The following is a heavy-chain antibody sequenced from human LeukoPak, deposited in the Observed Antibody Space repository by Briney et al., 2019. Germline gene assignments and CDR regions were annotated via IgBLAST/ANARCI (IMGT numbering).Heavy chain of an antibody. J-gene: IGHJ4*02. CDR1: GYTFTGYY. CDR2: INPNSGGT. CDR3: ARAGSLWFGETHDY. Sequence: ASVKVSCKASGYTFTGYYMHWVRQAPGQGLEWMGWINPNSGGTNYAQKFQGRVTMTRDTSISTAYMELSRLRSDDTAVYYCARAGSLWFGETHDYWGQGTLVTLSS. V-gene: IGHV1-2*02. D-gene: IGHD3-10*01.